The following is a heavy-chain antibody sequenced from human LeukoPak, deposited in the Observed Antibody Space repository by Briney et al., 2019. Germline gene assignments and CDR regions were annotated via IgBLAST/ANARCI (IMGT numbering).Heavy chain of an antibody. J-gene: IGHJ3*02. Sequence: GGSLRLSCAASGFTFSSYEMNWVRQAPGKGLEWVSYISSSGSTIYYADSVKGRFTISRDNAKNSLYLQINSLRAEDTAVYYCARGGYSSSPDAFDIWGQGTMVTVSS. CDR1: GFTFSSYE. D-gene: IGHD6-6*01. CDR2: ISSSGSTI. V-gene: IGHV3-48*03. CDR3: ARGGYSSSPDAFDI.